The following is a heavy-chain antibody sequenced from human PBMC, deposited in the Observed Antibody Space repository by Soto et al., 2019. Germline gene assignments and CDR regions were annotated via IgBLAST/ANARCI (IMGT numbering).Heavy chain of an antibody. CDR2: INPSDGDT. CDR1: GYTFTSYY. Sequence: ASVKVSCKASGYTFTSYYMHLVRQAPGQGLEWMGIINPSDGDTSYAQKFQGRVTMTRDTSTTTVYMEVSSLRSEDTAVYYCALNAFDFWGQGTMVPVS. CDR3: ALNAFDF. V-gene: IGHV1-46*01. J-gene: IGHJ3*01.